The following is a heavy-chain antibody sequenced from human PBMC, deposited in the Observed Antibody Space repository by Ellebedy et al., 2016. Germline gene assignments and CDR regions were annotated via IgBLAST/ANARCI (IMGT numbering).Heavy chain of an antibody. V-gene: IGHV4-59*01. J-gene: IGHJ4*02. CDR1: GGSIISYY. CDR2: IYYSGST. CDR3: ARDSPYGSGTYYFDH. D-gene: IGHD3-10*01. Sequence: SETLSLTCTVSGGSIISYYWSWIRQPPGTGLEWIGYIYYSGSTNYNPSLKSRVTITVDTSKNQFSLKLSSVTAADTAVYYCARDSPYGSGTYYFDHWGQGTLVTVSS.